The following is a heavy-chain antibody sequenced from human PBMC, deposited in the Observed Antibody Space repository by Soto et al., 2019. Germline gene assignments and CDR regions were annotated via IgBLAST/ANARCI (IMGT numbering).Heavy chain of an antibody. CDR3: AKSYSSNCYDYFDN. D-gene: IGHD6-13*01. Sequence: PGGALRLSCAASEFTFSSYAMSWVRQAPGKGLEWVSAISGSGGSTYNADSVKGRFTISRDTSKNTLYLQMSSLRVEDTALYYYAKSYSSNCYDYFDNWGQGALGTVYS. V-gene: IGHV3-23*01. CDR2: ISGSGGST. J-gene: IGHJ4*02. CDR1: EFTFSSYA.